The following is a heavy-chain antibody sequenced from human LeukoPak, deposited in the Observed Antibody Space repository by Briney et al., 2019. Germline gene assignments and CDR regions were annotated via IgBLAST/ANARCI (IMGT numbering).Heavy chain of an antibody. D-gene: IGHD3-3*01. V-gene: IGHV1-18*01. CDR1: GYTFTSYG. J-gene: IGHJ4*02. CDR3: ATEIRLYDFWSGYYYRRFDY. CDR2: ISAYNGNT. Sequence: ASVKVSCKASGYTFTSYGISWVRQAPGQGLEWMGWISAYNGNTNYAQKLQGRVTMTTDTSTSTAYMELRSLRSDDTAVYYCATEIRLYDFWSGYYYRRFDYWGQGTLVTVSS.